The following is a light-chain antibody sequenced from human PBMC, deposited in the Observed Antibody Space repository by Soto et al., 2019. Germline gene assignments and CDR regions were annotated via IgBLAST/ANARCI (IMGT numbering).Light chain of an antibody. V-gene: IGKV3-15*01. CDR2: GAS. Sequence: EIVMTQFPATLFVSTGERATLSCRASQSVSSNLAWYQQKPGQAPRLLIYGASTRATGIPARFSGSGSGTEFTLTISSLQSEDFAVYYCQQYNNWPQTFGQGTKVDIK. CDR1: QSVSSN. CDR3: QQYNNWPQT. J-gene: IGKJ1*01.